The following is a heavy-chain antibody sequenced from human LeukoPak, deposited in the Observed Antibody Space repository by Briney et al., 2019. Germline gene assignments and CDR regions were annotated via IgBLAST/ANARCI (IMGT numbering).Heavy chain of an antibody. CDR3: ARERELSGAYHMDV. Sequence: GGSLRLSCAASGSTFSTYWMHWVRQAPGKGLVWVSRISTDGKNTIYADSVKGRFTISRDNANNMLFLQMNSLRGDDTAVFYCARERELSGAYHMDVWGKGTTVTVSS. D-gene: IGHD1-26*01. CDR1: GSTFSTYW. CDR2: ISTDGKNT. V-gene: IGHV3-74*01. J-gene: IGHJ6*03.